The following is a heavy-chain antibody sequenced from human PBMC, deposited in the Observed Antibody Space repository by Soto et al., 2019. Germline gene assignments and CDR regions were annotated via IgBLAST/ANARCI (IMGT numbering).Heavy chain of an antibody. Sequence: SQTLSLTCAISGDSVSSNTAAWNWIRSAPSRGLEWLGRTYYRSNWRHDYAVSVKSRITVNPDTSKNHISLQLNSVCPDGTGVYYCARGVAGSGFDFWGQGTLVTVSS. J-gene: IGHJ4*02. V-gene: IGHV6-1*01. CDR3: ARGVAGSGFDF. CDR1: GDSVSSNTAA. D-gene: IGHD6-19*01. CDR2: TYYRSNWRH.